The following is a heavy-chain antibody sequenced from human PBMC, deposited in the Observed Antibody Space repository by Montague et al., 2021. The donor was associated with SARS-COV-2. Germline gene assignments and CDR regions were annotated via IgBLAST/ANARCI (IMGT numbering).Heavy chain of an antibody. CDR3: ARDRDWDDWCGMDV. D-gene: IGHD2-21*01. CDR1: GFIFSSYE. Sequence: SLRLSCAASGFIFSSYEMNWVRQAPGKGLGWISYISSSGGGSTKHYTDXVKGRFTISRDNAKNSLYLQMNSLRVEDTAIYYCARDRDWDDWCGMDVWGQGTTVTVSS. CDR2: ISSSGGGSTK. V-gene: IGHV3-48*03. J-gene: IGHJ6*02.